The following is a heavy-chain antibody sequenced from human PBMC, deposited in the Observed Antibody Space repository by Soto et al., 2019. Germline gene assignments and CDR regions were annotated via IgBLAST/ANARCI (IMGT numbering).Heavy chain of an antibody. Sequence: PGGSLRLSCAASGFTFSSYGMHWVRQAPGKGLEWVAVIWYDGSNKYYADSVKGRFTISRDNSKNTLYLQMNSLRAEDTAVYYCASLGYYDFWSGYFGYYYYGMDVWGQGTTVTVSS. CDR2: IWYDGSNK. CDR1: GFTFSSYG. V-gene: IGHV3-33*01. CDR3: ASLGYYDFWSGYFGYYYYGMDV. D-gene: IGHD3-3*01. J-gene: IGHJ6*02.